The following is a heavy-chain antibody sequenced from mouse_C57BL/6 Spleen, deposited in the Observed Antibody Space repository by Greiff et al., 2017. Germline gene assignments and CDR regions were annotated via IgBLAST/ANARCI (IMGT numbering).Heavy chain of an antibody. D-gene: IGHD1-1*02. J-gene: IGHJ2*01. Sequence: QVQLQQPGAELVRPGTSVKLSCKASGYTFTSYWMHWVKQRPGQGLEWIGVIDPSDSYTNYNQKFKGKATLTVDTSSSSAYMQLSSLTSEDSAVYYCARSKGLGRRNFDYWGQGTTLTVSS. CDR2: IDPSDSYT. CDR3: ARSKGLGRRNFDY. CDR1: GYTFTSYW. V-gene: IGHV1-59*01.